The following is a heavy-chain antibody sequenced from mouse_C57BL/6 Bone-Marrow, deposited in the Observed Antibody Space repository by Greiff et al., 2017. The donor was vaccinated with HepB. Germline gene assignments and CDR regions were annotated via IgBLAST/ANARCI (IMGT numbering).Heavy chain of an antibody. J-gene: IGHJ1*03. CDR1: GYTFTSYW. D-gene: IGHD1-1*01. CDR2: IDPSDSYT. V-gene: IGHV1-50*01. CDR3: ARSDYYGSSPWWYFDV. Sequence: QVQRQQPGAELVKPGASVKLSCKASGYTFTSYWMQWVKQRPGQGLEWIGEIDPSDSYTNYNQKFKGKATLTVDTSSSTAYMQLSSLTSEDSAVYYCARSDYYGSSPWWYFDVWGTGTTVTVSS.